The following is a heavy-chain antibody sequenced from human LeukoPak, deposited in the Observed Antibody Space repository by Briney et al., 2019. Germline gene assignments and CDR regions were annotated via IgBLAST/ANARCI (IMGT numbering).Heavy chain of an antibody. V-gene: IGHV1-2*04. CDR2: INPNSGGT. Sequence: ASVKVSCKASGYTFTGYYMHWVRQAPGQGLEWMGWINPNSGGTNYAQKFQGWVTMTRDTSISTAYMELSRLRSDDTAVYYCARGPLGSTVAPFQHWGQGTLVTVSS. J-gene: IGHJ1*01. D-gene: IGHD4-23*01. CDR3: ARGPLGSTVAPFQH. CDR1: GYTFTGYY.